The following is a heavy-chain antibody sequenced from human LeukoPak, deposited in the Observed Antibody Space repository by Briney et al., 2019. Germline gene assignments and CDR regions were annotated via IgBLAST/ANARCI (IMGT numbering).Heavy chain of an antibody. CDR3: AKSSYYDSSGYYREYYFDY. V-gene: IGHV3-7*03. Sequence: GGSLRLSCAASGFTFSSYWMNWARQAPGKGLEWVASINHNGNVNYYVDSVKGRFTISRDNAKNSLYLQMSNLRAEDTAVYYCAKSSYYDSSGYYREYYFDYWGQGTLVTVSS. D-gene: IGHD3-22*01. CDR1: GFTFSSYW. CDR2: INHNGNVN. J-gene: IGHJ4*02.